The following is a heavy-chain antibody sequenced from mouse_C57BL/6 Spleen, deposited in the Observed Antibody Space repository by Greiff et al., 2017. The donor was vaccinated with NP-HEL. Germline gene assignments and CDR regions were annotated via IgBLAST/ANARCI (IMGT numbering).Heavy chain of an antibody. J-gene: IGHJ3*01. D-gene: IGHD1-1*02. CDR1: GFNIKDDY. CDR2: IDPENGDT. CDR3: TGGGDWFAY. Sequence: EVKLMESGAELVRPGASVKLSCTASGFNIKDDYMHWVKQRPEQGLEWIGWIDPENGDTEYASKFQGKATITADTSSNTAYLQLSSLTSEDTAVYYCTGGGDWFAYWGQGTLVTVSA. V-gene: IGHV14-4*01.